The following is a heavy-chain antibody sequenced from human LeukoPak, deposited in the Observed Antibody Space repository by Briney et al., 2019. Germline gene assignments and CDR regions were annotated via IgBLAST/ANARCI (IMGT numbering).Heavy chain of an antibody. CDR3: ARSLLLLGPANWFDP. V-gene: IGHV1-69*13. CDR2: IIPIFGTA. Sequence: SVKVSCKASGGTFSSYAISWVRQAPGQGLEWMGGIIPIFGTANYAQKFQGRVTITADESTSTAYMELSSLRSDDTAVYYCARSLLLLGPANWFDPWGQGTLVTVSS. J-gene: IGHJ5*02. CDR1: GGTFSSYA. D-gene: IGHD3-10*01.